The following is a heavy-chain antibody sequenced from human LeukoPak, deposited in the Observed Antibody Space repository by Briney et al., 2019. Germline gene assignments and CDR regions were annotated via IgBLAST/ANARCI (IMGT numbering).Heavy chain of an antibody. CDR2: IYYSGST. D-gene: IGHD5-24*01. J-gene: IGHJ4*02. V-gene: IGHV4-31*03. CDR1: GGSISSGGYY. CDR3: ARGFSRDGYNPSDY. Sequence: PSETLSLTCTVSGGSISSGGYYWSWIRQHPGKGLEWIGYIYYSGSTYYNPSLKSRVTISVDTSKNQFSLKLGSVTAADTAVYYCARGFSRDGYNPSDYWGQGTLVTVSS.